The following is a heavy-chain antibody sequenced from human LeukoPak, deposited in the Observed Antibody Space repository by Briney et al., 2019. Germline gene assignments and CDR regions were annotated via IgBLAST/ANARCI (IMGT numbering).Heavy chain of an antibody. D-gene: IGHD3-16*02. CDR1: GFTFSSYS. J-gene: IGHJ4*02. Sequence: PGGSLRLSCAASGFTFSSYSMNWVRQAPGKGLEWVSSISSSGSYIYYADSAKGRFTISRDNAKNSLYLQMNSLRAEDTAVYYCARDLYDYVWGSYRYKPLDYWGQGTLVTVSS. CDR3: ARDLYDYVWGSYRYKPLDY. CDR2: ISSSGSYI. V-gene: IGHV3-21*01.